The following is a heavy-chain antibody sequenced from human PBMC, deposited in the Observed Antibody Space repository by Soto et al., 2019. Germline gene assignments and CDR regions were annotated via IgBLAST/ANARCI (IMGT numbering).Heavy chain of an antibody. Sequence: SETLSLTCTVSGGSISSGDYYWSWIRQPPGKGLEWIGYIYYSGSTYYNPSLKSRVTISVDTSKNQFSLKLSSVTAADTAVYYCASQRYGGNSWFDPWGQGTLVTVYS. D-gene: IGHD2-21*02. V-gene: IGHV4-30-4*01. CDR1: GGSISSGDYY. CDR2: IYYSGST. CDR3: ASQRYGGNSWFDP. J-gene: IGHJ5*02.